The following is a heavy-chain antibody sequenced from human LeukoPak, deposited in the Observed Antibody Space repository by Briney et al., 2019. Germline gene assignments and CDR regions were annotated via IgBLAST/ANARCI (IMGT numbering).Heavy chain of an antibody. D-gene: IGHD4-17*01. V-gene: IGHV3-53*01. CDR2: IYSGGST. J-gene: IGHJ2*01. CDR1: GFTVSSNY. CDR3: ARDRATVTPFYWYFDL. Sequence: PGGSLRLSCAASGFTVSSNYMSWVRQAPGKGLEWVSVIYSGGSTYYADSVKGRFTISRDNSKNTLYLQMNSLRAEDTAVYYCARDRATVTPFYWYFDLWGRGTLVTVSS.